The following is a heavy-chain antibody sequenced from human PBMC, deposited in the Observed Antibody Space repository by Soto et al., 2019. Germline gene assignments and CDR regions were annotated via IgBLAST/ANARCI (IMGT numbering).Heavy chain of an antibody. D-gene: IGHD3-3*01. J-gene: IGHJ6*02. CDR2: ISSSSSYI. V-gene: IGHV3-21*01. CDR3: ARRGLSEYDFWSGYPRIDYYGMDV. Sequence: GGSLRLSCAASGFTFSSYSMNWVRQAPGKGLEWVSSISSSSSYIYYADSVKGRFTISRDNAKNSLYLQMNSLRAEDTAVYYCARRGLSEYDFWSGYPRIDYYGMDVWGQGTTVTVSS. CDR1: GFTFSSYS.